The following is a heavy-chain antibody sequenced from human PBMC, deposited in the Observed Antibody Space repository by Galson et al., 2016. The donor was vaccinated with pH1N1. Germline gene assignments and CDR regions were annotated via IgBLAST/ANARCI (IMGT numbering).Heavy chain of an antibody. CDR1: GGSISSGGYY. J-gene: IGHJ4*02. CDR2: IYYSGST. V-gene: IGHV4-31*03. CDR3: ARGRSSKWGGSVYFDY. D-gene: IGHD6-13*01. Sequence: TLSLTCTVSGGSISSGGYYWSWIRQHPGKGLEWIGYIYYSGSTYYNPSLKSRVTMSVDTSKRYFSLNLSSVTAADTAGYYCARGRSSKWGGSVYFDYWGQATRVTVSS.